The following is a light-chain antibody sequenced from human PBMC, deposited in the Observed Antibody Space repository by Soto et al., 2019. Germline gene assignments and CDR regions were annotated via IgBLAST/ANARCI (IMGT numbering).Light chain of an antibody. CDR1: QRVLYSSNNMNY. CDR2: WAS. CDR3: QQYFGTPLT. Sequence: DIVMTQSPDSLAVSLGERATINCKSSQRVLYSSNNMNYLAWYQQKQGQPPQLLIYWASNRQSGVPDRFSGSGSVTDFTLTIRNLHAEEVAVYFCQQYFGTPLTFGGGTKVEIK. J-gene: IGKJ4*01. V-gene: IGKV4-1*01.